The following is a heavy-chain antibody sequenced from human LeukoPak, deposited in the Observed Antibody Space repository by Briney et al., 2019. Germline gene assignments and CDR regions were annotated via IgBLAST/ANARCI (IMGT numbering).Heavy chain of an antibody. V-gene: IGHV4-34*01. CDR2: INHSGTT. CDR3: ARGPGGTISGVYGMDV. D-gene: IGHD3-3*01. J-gene: IGHJ6*02. Sequence: GSLRLSCAASGFTFSSYWMSWVRQPPGKGLEWIGEINHSGTTNFKSSLKSRVTVSVDTSKNQFSLKVSSVTAADTAVYYCARGPGGTISGVYGMDVWGQGTTVTVSS. CDR1: GFTFSSYW.